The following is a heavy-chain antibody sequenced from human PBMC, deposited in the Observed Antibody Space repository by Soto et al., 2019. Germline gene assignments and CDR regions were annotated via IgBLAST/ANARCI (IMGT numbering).Heavy chain of an antibody. CDR2: IIACSGNT. V-gene: IGHV1-58*02. Sequence: SVKVSCKASGYTFTSYGISWVRQAPGQGLEWIGWIIACSGNTNYAQKFQERVTITRDMSTSTAYMELSSLRSEDTAVYYCAAVWGRPLDYWGQGTLVTVSS. J-gene: IGHJ4*02. CDR1: GYTFTSYG. CDR3: AAVWGRPLDY. D-gene: IGHD7-27*01.